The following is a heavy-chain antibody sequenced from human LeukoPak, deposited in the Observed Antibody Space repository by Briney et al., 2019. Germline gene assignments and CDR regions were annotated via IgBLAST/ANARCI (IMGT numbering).Heavy chain of an antibody. Sequence: GGSLRLSCAASGFTVSSNYMSWVRQAPGKGLEWVSVIYSGGSTYYADSVKGRFTISRDNSKNTLYLQMNSRRAEDTAVYYCTSWDDYVWGSYRPFDYWGQGTLVTVSS. CDR2: IYSGGST. CDR1: GFTVSSNY. D-gene: IGHD3-16*02. J-gene: IGHJ4*02. V-gene: IGHV3-53*01. CDR3: TSWDDYVWGSYRPFDY.